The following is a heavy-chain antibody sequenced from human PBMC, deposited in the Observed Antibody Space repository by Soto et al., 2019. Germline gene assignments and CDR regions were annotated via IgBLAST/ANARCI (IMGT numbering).Heavy chain of an antibody. CDR3: ARVPYGYFDWLSDY. CDR1: GFTFSIYS. CDR2: ISSSSSYI. Sequence: PGGSLRLSCAASGFTFSIYSMNWVRQAPGKGLEWVSSISSSSSYIYYADSVKGRFTISRDNAKNSLYLQMNSLRAEDTAVYYCARVPYGYFDWLSDYWGQGTLVTVSS. D-gene: IGHD3-9*01. V-gene: IGHV3-21*01. J-gene: IGHJ4*02.